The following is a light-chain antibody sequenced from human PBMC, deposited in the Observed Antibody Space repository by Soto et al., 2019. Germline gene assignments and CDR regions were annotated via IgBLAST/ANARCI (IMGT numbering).Light chain of an antibody. CDR1: QSVGSY. Sequence: EIVLTQSPATLPLSPGDRATLSCRASQSVGSYLGWYQQRPGQAPRLLIYDASNRATGIPAWFSGSGSGTDFTPPISSLEPEDFAVYYCQQRSDWPSTFSGGTKVEIK. CDR3: QQRSDWPST. V-gene: IGKV3-11*01. J-gene: IGKJ4*01. CDR2: DAS.